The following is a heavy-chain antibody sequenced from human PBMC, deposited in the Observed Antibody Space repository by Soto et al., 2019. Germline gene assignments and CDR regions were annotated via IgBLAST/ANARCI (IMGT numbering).Heavy chain of an antibody. V-gene: IGHV3-33*01. D-gene: IGHD1-26*01. CDR3: ARDTIQMGATLHYFDY. CDR1: GFTFSSYG. Sequence: QVQLVESGGGVVQPGRSLRLSCAASGFTFSSYGMHWVRQAPGKGLEWVAVIWYDGSNKYYADSVKGRFTISRDNSKNPLYLQMNSLRSEDKAVYYCARDTIQMGATLHYFDYWGQGTLVTVSS. J-gene: IGHJ4*02. CDR2: IWYDGSNK.